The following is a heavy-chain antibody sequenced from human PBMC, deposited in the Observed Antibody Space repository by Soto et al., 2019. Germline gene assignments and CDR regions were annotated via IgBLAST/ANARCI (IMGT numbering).Heavy chain of an antibody. CDR2: IDWDDDK. Sequence: SGPTLVNPTQTLTLTCTFSGFSLSTSGMCVSWIRQPPGKALEWLALIDWDDDKYYSTSLKTRLTISKDTSKNQVVLTMTNMDPVDTATYYCARTYIAAQPRYYYYGMDVWGQGTTVTVS. J-gene: IGHJ6*02. V-gene: IGHV2-70*01. D-gene: IGHD6-6*01. CDR1: GFSLSTSGMC. CDR3: ARTYIAAQPRYYYYGMDV.